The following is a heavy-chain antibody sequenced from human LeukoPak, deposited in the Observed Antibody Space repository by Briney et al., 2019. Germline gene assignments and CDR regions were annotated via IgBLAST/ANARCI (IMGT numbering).Heavy chain of an antibody. D-gene: IGHD5-18*01. V-gene: IGHV3-23*01. CDR1: GFTFSSYA. Sequence: PGGSLRLFCAASGFTFSSYAMSWVRHAPGEGLEWVSAISGSGGSTYYADSVKGRFTISRDNSKNTLYLQMNSLRAEDTAVYYCAKDRRIQLWLGFDYWGQGTLVTVSS. J-gene: IGHJ4*02. CDR3: AKDRRIQLWLGFDY. CDR2: ISGSGGST.